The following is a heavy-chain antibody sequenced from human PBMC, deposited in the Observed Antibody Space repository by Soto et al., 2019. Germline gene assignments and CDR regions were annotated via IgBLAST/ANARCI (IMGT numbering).Heavy chain of an antibody. J-gene: IGHJ3*02. CDR2: IYTSGST. V-gene: IGHV4-4*07. CDR3: AREAQHGDYDSSGFAFDI. CDR1: GDSISSYY. D-gene: IGHD3-22*01. Sequence: QVQLQESGPGLVKPSETLSLTCTVSGDSISSYYWSWIRQPAGKGLEWIGRIYTSGSTNYNPSLKRRVTMSVDTSKNQFSLKLSSVTAADTAVYYCAREAQHGDYDSSGFAFDIWGQGTMVTVSS.